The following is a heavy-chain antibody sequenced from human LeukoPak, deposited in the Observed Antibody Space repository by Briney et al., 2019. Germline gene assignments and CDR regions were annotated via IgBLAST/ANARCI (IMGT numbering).Heavy chain of an antibody. V-gene: IGHV3-30*02. Sequence: GGSLRLSCAASGFTFSSYGMHWVRQAPGKGLEWVAFIRYDGSNKYYADSVKGRFTISRDNSKNTLYLQMNSLRAEDTAVYYCAKDSRPPYCGGDCYNWVDPWGQGTLVTVSS. CDR1: GFTFSSYG. CDR3: AKDSRPPYCGGDCYNWVDP. D-gene: IGHD2-21*01. CDR2: IRYDGSNK. J-gene: IGHJ5*02.